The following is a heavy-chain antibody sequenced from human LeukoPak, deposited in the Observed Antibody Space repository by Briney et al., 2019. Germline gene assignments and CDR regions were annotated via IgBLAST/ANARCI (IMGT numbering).Heavy chain of an antibody. J-gene: IGHJ4*02. CDR1: GFTFDDYA. Sequence: PGGSLRLSCAASGFTFDDYAMHWVRQAPGKGLEWVSGISWNSGSIGYADSVKGRFTISRDNAENSLYLQMNSLRAEDTAVYYCARVRSPYGSGSYYFGYWGQGTLVTVSS. V-gene: IGHV3-9*01. D-gene: IGHD3-10*01. CDR2: ISWNSGSI. CDR3: ARVRSPYGSGSYYFGY.